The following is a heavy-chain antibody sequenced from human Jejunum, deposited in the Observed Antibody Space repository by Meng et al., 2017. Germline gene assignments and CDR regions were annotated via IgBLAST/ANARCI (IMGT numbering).Heavy chain of an antibody. CDR2: ISTSAGII. Sequence: GESLKISCGASGFTFSDYHIIWIRQAPGKGLEWVSYISTSAGIINYADSVKGRFNISRDNAKNSVYLQMNSLRVEDTAVYYCARMQRSWSDAFDVWDQQTMVTVSS. D-gene: IGHD6-13*01. V-gene: IGHV3-11*04. CDR1: GFTFSDYH. CDR3: ARMQRSWSDAFDV. J-gene: IGHJ3*01.